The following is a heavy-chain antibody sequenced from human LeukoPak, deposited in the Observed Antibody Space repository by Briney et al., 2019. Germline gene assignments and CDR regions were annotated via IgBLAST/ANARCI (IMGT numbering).Heavy chain of an antibody. V-gene: IGHV4-30-4*08. CDR1: GGSISSGDYY. CDR3: ARQGFWSGYSY. D-gene: IGHD3-3*01. J-gene: IGHJ4*02. CDR2: IYYSGST. Sequence: SETLSLTCTVSGGSISSGDYYWSWIRQPPGKGLEWIEYIYYSGSTYYNPSLKSRVTISVDTSKNQFSLKLSSVTAADTAVYYCARQGFWSGYSYWGQGTLVTVSS.